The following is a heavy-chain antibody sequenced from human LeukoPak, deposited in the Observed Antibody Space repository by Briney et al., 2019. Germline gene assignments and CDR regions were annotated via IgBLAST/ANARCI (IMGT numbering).Heavy chain of an antibody. J-gene: IGHJ5*02. CDR3: ARRSYYGSGTKNWFDP. D-gene: IGHD3-10*01. CDR2: INHSGST. V-gene: IGHV4-34*01. Sequence: SETLSLTCAVYGGSFSGYYWSWIRQPPGKGLEWIGEINHSGSTNYNPSLKSRVTVSVDTSKNQFSLKLSSVTAADTAVYYCARRSYYGSGTKNWFDPWGQGTLVTVSS. CDR1: GGSFSGYY.